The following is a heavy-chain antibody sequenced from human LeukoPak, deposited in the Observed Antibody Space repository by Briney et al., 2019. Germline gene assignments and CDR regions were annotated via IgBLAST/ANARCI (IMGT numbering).Heavy chain of an antibody. V-gene: IGHV3-23*01. Sequence: PGGSLRLSCAASGFTFSSYAMSWVRQAPGKGLEWVSAISGSGGSTYYADSVKGRFTISRDNSKNTLYLQMNSLRAEDTAVYYCAKDRPLRRELHRRAPGGFDYWGQGTLVTVSS. D-gene: IGHD1-26*01. J-gene: IGHJ4*02. CDR1: GFTFSSYA. CDR2: ISGSGGST. CDR3: AKDRPLRRELHRRAPGGFDY.